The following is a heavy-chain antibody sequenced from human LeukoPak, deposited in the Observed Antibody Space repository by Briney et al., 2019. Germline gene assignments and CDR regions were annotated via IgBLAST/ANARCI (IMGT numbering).Heavy chain of an antibody. V-gene: IGHV3-7*01. J-gene: IGHJ4*02. CDR2: IKQDGSEK. CDR3: ARSEVYYGSGRTYYFDS. CDR1: GFTFSSYG. Sequence: GGSLRLSCAASGFTFSSYGMSWVRQAPGKGLEWVANIKQDGSEKYYVDSVKGRFTISRDNAKNSLYLQMNSLRAEDTAVYYCARSEVYYGSGRTYYFDSWGQGTLVTVSS. D-gene: IGHD3-10*01.